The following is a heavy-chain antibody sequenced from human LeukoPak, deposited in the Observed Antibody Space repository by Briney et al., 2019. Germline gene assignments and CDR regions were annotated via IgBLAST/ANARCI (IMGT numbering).Heavy chain of an antibody. J-gene: IGHJ3*01. Sequence: PGGSLRLSCAASGFTFSSYAMTWVRQAPGKGLEWVGHIKGKTDGGTTDYAAPVKGRFTISGDDSKTTLYLQMNSLKTEDTAVYYCTTKLHLVAPTIVDWGQGTMVTVSS. CDR2: IKGKTDGGTT. D-gene: IGHD3-22*01. V-gene: IGHV3-15*01. CDR1: GFTFSSYA. CDR3: TTKLHLVAPTIVD.